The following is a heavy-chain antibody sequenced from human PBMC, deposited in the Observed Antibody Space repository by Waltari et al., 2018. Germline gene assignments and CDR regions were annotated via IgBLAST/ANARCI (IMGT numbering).Heavy chain of an antibody. D-gene: IGHD6-13*01. V-gene: IGHV1-69*13. CDR1: GGTFSSYA. Sequence: QVQLVQSGAEVKKPGSSVKVSCKASGGTFSSYAISWVRQAPGQGLEWMGGIIPILGTANYAQKFQGRVTITADESTSTAYMELSSLRPEDTAVYYCAREATFIAAAGTYYYYGMDVWGQGTLVTVSS. CDR3: AREATFIAAAGTYYYYGMDV. CDR2: IIPILGTA. J-gene: IGHJ6*02.